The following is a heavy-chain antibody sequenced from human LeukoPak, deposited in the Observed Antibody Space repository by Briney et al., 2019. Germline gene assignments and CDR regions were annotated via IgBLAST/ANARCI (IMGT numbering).Heavy chain of an antibody. Sequence: ASVMVSCKASGYTFTSYDINWVRQTTGQGLEWMGWMNPNSGNTGYAQKFQGRVTMTRNTSISTAYMELSSLRSEDTAVYYCARVYYYDSSGYYLNYWGQGTLVTVSS. V-gene: IGHV1-8*01. CDR1: GYTFTSYD. J-gene: IGHJ4*02. CDR3: ARVYYYDSSGYYLNY. D-gene: IGHD3-22*01. CDR2: MNPNSGNT.